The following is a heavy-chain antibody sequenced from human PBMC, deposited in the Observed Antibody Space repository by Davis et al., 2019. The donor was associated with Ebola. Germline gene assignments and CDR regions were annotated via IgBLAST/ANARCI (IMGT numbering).Heavy chain of an antibody. Sequence: PGGSLRLSCAASGFTFSSYGMHWVRQAPGKGLVWVSRINSDGSSTSYADSVKGRFTISRDNAKNTLYLQMNSLRAEDTAVYYCARVSRGYGDLYAAHNWGQGTMVTVSS. CDR1: GFTFSSYG. D-gene: IGHD4-17*01. CDR3: ARVSRGYGDLYAAHN. J-gene: IGHJ3*01. CDR2: INSDGSST. V-gene: IGHV3-74*01.